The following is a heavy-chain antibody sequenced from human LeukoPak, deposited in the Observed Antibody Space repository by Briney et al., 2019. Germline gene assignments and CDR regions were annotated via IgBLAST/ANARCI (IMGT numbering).Heavy chain of an antibody. V-gene: IGHV1-18*01. D-gene: IGHD3-10*01. CDR3: ARGGAGNWFDP. CDR2: ISVYNGNT. CDR1: GYTFTNFG. Sequence: GASVKVSCKASGYTFTNFGISWVRQAPGQGLEWMGWISVYNGNTNFAQKLQGRVTMTTDTSTTTAYMELRNLRSDDTAVYYCARGGAGNWFDPWGQGTLVTVSS. J-gene: IGHJ5*02.